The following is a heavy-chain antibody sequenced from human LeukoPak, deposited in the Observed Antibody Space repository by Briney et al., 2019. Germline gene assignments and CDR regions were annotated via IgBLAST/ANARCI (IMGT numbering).Heavy chain of an antibody. CDR1: VDTFTGYY. CDR2: INPNSGGT. V-gene: IGHV1-2*02. J-gene: IGHJ4*02. D-gene: IGHD1-26*01. Sequence: ASPKVSSKPSVDTFTGYYMHWVRPTPGERLGWRGWINPNSGGTNYAQKFQRRDTMTRDMSISTAYMELSRRRSDVTAVYCCARARRSYDYCGEATLV. CDR3: ARARRSYDY.